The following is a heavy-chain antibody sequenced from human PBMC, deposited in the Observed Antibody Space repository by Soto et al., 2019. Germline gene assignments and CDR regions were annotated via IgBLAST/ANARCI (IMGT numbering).Heavy chain of an antibody. Sequence: QITLKESGPTLVKPTQTLTLTCTFSGFSLSSDGVSVGWIRQPPVKALAWLALFYWDDDKRYSPSLKSRLTNTKQTNKNQVVLKMTSMDPVDTATYYCTQSAASIDYFDVSCYSQIDYWGQGTLVTVSS. CDR1: GFSLSSDGVS. CDR3: TQSAASIDYFDVSCYSQIDY. J-gene: IGHJ4*02. V-gene: IGHV2-5*02. CDR2: FYWDDDK. D-gene: IGHD3-22*01.